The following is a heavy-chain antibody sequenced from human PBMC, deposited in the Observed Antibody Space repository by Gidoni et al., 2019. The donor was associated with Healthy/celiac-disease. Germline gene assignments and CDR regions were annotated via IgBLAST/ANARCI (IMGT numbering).Heavy chain of an antibody. CDR2: ISGSGGST. CDR3: ASPPYSTDYYYYMDV. CDR1: GFTFRRYA. V-gene: IGHV3-23*01. Sequence: EVQLLESGGGLVQPGGSLRRSCAASGFTFRRYAMSWFRQAPGKGLVWVSAISGSGGSTDYADSVKGRFTVSRDNSNNTLYLQMNSLRAEDTAVYYCASPPYSTDYYYYMDVWGKGTTVTVSS. D-gene: IGHD6-13*01. J-gene: IGHJ6*03.